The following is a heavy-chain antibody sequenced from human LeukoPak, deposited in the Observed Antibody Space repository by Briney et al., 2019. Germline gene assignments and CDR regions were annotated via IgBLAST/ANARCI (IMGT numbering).Heavy chain of an antibody. D-gene: IGHD1-26*01. Sequence: GGSLRLSCAASGFTFDDYAMHWVRQAPGKGLEWVSGISWNSGSIGYADSAKGRFTISRDNAKNSLYLQMNSLRAEDTALYYCAKDIGATIIQSYAFDIWGQGTMVTVSS. CDR2: ISWNSGSI. J-gene: IGHJ3*02. CDR1: GFTFDDYA. CDR3: AKDIGATIIQSYAFDI. V-gene: IGHV3-9*01.